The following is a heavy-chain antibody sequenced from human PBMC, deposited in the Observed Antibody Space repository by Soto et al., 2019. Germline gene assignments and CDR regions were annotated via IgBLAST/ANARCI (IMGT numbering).Heavy chain of an antibody. J-gene: IGHJ6*02. CDR2: IIPIFGTA. CDR1: GGTFSSYA. Sequence: SVKVSCKASGGTFSSYAISWARQAPGQGLEWMGGIIPIFGTANYAQKFQGRVTITADESTSTAYMELSSLRSEDTAVYYCARGGQWRHDYYYGMDVWGQGTTVTVSS. CDR3: ARGGQWRHDYYYGMDV. D-gene: IGHD6-19*01. V-gene: IGHV1-69*13.